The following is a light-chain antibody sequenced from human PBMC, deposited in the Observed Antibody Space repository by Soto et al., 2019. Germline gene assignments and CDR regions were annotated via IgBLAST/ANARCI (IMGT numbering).Light chain of an antibody. V-gene: IGKV3-11*01. Sequence: EIVLTQSPATLSLSPGERATLSCRASQTIDNYLHWYQQEPGQAPRLLIYDAFYRAAGVPARFSGVGSGTDFTLTISSLEPEDFAFYYCQQRKNWPLTFGGGTRVEI. CDR2: DAF. CDR1: QTIDNY. J-gene: IGKJ4*01. CDR3: QQRKNWPLT.